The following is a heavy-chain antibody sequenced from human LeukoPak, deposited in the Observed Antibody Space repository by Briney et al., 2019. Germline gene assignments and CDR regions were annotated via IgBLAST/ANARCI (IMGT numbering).Heavy chain of an antibody. CDR1: GFTFSPFG. CDR2: IRYDGSHQ. V-gene: IGHV3-30*02. Sequence: GGSLRLSCAASGFTFSPFGMHWVRQAPGKGLERVAFIRYDGSHQYYAESVKGRFTVSRDNSNNTLYLQMNSLRPEDTAMYYCAKDVASYYYDTTGADYWGQGTPVTVAS. J-gene: IGHJ4*02. D-gene: IGHD3-22*01. CDR3: AKDVASYYYDTTGADY.